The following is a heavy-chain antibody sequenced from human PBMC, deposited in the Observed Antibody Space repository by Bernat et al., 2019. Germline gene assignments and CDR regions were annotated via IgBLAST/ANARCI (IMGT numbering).Heavy chain of an antibody. D-gene: IGHD3-3*01. V-gene: IGHV3-33*01. Sequence: QVQLVESGGGVVQPGRSLRLSCAASGFTFSSYGMHWVRQAPGKVLEWVPVIWYDGSNKYYADSVKGRLTITRDNSKKTLYLQMNSLRAEDTAVYYCAREPSDYDFWSGYIYYGMDVWGQGTTVTVSS. CDR3: AREPSDYDFWSGYIYYGMDV. CDR1: GFTFSSYG. CDR2: IWYDGSNK. J-gene: IGHJ6*02.